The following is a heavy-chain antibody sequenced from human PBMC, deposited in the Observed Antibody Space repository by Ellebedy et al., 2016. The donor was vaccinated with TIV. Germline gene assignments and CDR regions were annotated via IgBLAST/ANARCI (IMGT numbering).Heavy chain of an antibody. D-gene: IGHD5-24*01. CDR2: ISGTGVST. CDR3: AKTEGRDGYGRYFYGMEV. V-gene: IGHV3-23*01. CDR1: GFLFSSYT. Sequence: GESLKISCAASGFLFSSYTMSWVRQAPGKGLEWVSVISGTGVSTDYADSVKGRFTISRDNSKNTAYLQMNSLKAEETAGYYCAKTEGRDGYGRYFYGMEVWGRGTTVTVSS. J-gene: IGHJ6*02.